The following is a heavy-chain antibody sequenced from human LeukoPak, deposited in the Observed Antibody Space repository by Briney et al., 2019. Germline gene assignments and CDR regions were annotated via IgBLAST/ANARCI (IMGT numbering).Heavy chain of an antibody. J-gene: IGHJ3*02. CDR2: INHRGTA. V-gene: IGHV4-34*01. Sequence: SETLSLTCAVNGGSLIDYYWSWIRQPPGMGLEWIGEINHRGTANYNASLESRVSMSVDTSRNQFSLKLSSVTAADTAVYYCARGGYYDSSGLRPDAFDIWGQGTMVTVSS. CDR1: GGSLIDYY. D-gene: IGHD3-22*01. CDR3: ARGGYYDSSGLRPDAFDI.